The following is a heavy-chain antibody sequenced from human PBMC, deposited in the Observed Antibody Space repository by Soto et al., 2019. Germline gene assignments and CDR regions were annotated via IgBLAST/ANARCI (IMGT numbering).Heavy chain of an antibody. CDR1: GFTFSSYS. Sequence: GGSLRLSCAASGFTFSSYSMNWVRQAPGKGLEWVSSISSSSSYIYYADSVKGRFTISRDNAKNSLYLQMNSLRAEDTAVYYCAREIGGRLYYYGMDVWGQGTTVTVSS. D-gene: IGHD3-16*01. CDR3: AREIGGRLYYYGMDV. J-gene: IGHJ6*02. V-gene: IGHV3-21*01. CDR2: ISSSSSYI.